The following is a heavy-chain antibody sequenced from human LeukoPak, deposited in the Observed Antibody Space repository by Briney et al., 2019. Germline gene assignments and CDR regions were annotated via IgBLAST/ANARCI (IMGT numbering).Heavy chain of an antibody. CDR2: INAGNGNT. CDR3: ARGRSGSYSHFDY. V-gene: IGHV1-3*01. D-gene: IGHD3-10*01. CDR1: GYTFTSYA. Sequence: AASVKVSCKASGYTFTSYAMHWVRQAPGQRLEWMGWINAGNGNTKYSQKLQGRVTITRDTSASTAYMELSSLRSEDTAVYYCARGRSGSYSHFDYWGQGTLVTVSS. J-gene: IGHJ4*02.